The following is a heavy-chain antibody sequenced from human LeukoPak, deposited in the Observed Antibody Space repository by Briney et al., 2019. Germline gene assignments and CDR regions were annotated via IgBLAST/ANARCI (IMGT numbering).Heavy chain of an antibody. CDR1: GGTFSSYA. V-gene: IGHV1-69*01. Sequence: SSVKVSCKASGGTFSSYAISWVRQAPGQGHEWMGGIIPIFGTANYAQKFQGRVTITADESTSTAYMELSSLRSEDTAVYYCARETVDLRGYFDYWGQGTLVTVSS. J-gene: IGHJ4*02. D-gene: IGHD5-12*01. CDR2: IIPIFGTA. CDR3: ARETVDLRGYFDY.